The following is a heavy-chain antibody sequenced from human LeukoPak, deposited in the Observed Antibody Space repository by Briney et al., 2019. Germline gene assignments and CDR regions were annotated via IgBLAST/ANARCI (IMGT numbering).Heavy chain of an antibody. CDR1: GFTSSSYW. CDR3: ARDPYSGNYGTYYYYYMDV. D-gene: IGHD1-26*01. CDR2: INDDGTYT. Sequence: GGSLRLSCALSGFTSSSYWMHWVRQVPGKGLVWVSRINDDGTYTVYADSVKGRFTISRDNAKNTLYLQMNSLRGEDTAVYYCARDPYSGNYGTYYYYYMDVWGKGTTVTISS. J-gene: IGHJ6*03. V-gene: IGHV3-74*01.